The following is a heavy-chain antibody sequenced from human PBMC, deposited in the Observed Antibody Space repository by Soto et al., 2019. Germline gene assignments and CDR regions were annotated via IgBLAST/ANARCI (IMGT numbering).Heavy chain of an antibody. D-gene: IGHD3-3*01. CDR3: ARGGELRFLEWLLELDY. CDR1: RFTVSSNY. V-gene: IGHV3-66*01. CDR2: SYSGGST. J-gene: IGHJ4*02. Sequence: PGGSLRLXCAASRFTVSSNYMSWVRQAPGEGLEWGSVSYSGGSTYYADSVKGRFTISRDNSKNTLYLQMNSLRAEDTAVYDCARGGELRFLEWLLELDYWGQGT.